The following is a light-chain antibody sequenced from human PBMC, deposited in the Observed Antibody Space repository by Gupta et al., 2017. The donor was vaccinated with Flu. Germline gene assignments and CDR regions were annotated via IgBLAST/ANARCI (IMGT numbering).Light chain of an antibody. J-gene: IGKJ4*01. Sequence: DVQMTQSPPSLSASIGDTVTITCQASQDIDTYLNWYQQKPGKAPRLLVYGASNLESGVPAKFSGGGSGTSFTFTIRSLQPEDVATYYCQQDDTLPVTFGGGTRV. V-gene: IGKV1-33*01. CDR1: QDIDTY. CDR2: GAS. CDR3: QQDDTLPVT.